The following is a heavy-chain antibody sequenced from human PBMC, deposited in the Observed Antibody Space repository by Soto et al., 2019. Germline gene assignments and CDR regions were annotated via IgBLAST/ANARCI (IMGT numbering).Heavy chain of an antibody. CDR3: AGGGAGSGPFTWELPDH. CDR2: ITPFSGDV. J-gene: IGHJ4*02. V-gene: IGHV1-45*02. Sequence: QMQLVQSGAEVKKTGSSVTVSCKALGNTFTYRYLHWVRQAPGQALEWMGWITPFSGDVHYAQKFQVRVTITRDRSINTAYMQMSSLRSEATAMYFCAGGGAGSGPFTWELPDHCGQGTLVTVSS. CDR1: GNTFTYRY. D-gene: IGHD1-26*01.